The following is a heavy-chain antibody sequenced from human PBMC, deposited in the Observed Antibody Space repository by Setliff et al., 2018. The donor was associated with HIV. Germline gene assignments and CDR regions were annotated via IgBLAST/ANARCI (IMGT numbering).Heavy chain of an antibody. Sequence: TLSLTCTVSGGSISSGDYFWNWIRQPPGKGLEWIGYIYYSGSTYYNPSLKSRVTISLDTSKNQFSLKLTSVTAADTAVYYCARAPGGRVTTITYWGPGTLVTVSS. V-gene: IGHV4-30-4*08. J-gene: IGHJ4*02. CDR3: ARAPGGRVTTITY. D-gene: IGHD4-17*01. CDR1: GGSISSGDYF. CDR2: IYYSGST.